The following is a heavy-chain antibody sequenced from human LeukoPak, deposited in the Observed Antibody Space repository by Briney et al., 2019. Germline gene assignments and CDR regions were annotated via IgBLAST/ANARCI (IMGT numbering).Heavy chain of an antibody. V-gene: IGHV1-2*02. D-gene: IGHD1-26*01. CDR2: INPNSGDT. CDR1: GNTFTDYY. CDR3: ARSRGVGAKGNWFDP. J-gene: IGHJ5*02. Sequence: ASVKVSCKASGNTFTDYYMHWVRQAPGQGLEWMGWINPNSGDTNYAQKFQGRVTLTRDTSISTAYMELSSLRSEDTAVYYCARSRGVGAKGNWFDPWGQGTLVTVSS.